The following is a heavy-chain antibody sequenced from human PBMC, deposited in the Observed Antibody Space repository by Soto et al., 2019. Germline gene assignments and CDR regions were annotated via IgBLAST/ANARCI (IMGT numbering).Heavy chain of an antibody. CDR1: GFTFSSYA. D-gene: IGHD4-17*01. Sequence: GGSLRLSCAASGFTFSSYAMSWVRQAPGKGLEWVSAISGSGGSTYYADSVKGRFTISRDNSKNTLYLQMNSLRAEDTAVYYCAKESLTSTVTSYYYYYGMDVWGQGTTVTVSS. CDR3: AKESLTSTVTSYYYYYGMDV. V-gene: IGHV3-23*01. CDR2: ISGSGGST. J-gene: IGHJ6*02.